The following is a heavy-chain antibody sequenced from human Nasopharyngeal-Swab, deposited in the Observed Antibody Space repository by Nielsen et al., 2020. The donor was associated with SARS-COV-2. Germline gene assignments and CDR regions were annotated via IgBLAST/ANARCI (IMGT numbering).Heavy chain of an antibody. Sequence: GGSLRLSCAASGFIITSNYMNWVRQAPGKGLEWVSVIYSGGNAYYADSVKGRFTISRDTSKNMLYLQMDSVRADDTAAYYCARDTGFCTRGSCGPFDSWGQGTLVSVSS. J-gene: IGHJ4*02. V-gene: IGHV3-53*01. D-gene: IGHD2-8*01. CDR2: IYSGGNA. CDR1: GFIITSNY. CDR3: ARDTGFCTRGSCGPFDS.